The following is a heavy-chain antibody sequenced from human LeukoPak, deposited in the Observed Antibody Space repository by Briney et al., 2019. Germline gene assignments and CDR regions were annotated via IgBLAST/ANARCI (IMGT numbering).Heavy chain of an antibody. CDR3: TRHSRGWY. J-gene: IGHJ4*02. Sequence: PGGSLRLSCAASGFTFTNAWMSWVRQAPGKGLEWVGRIRSKTDGGTADYAAPVKGRFTISRDDSKNTLYLQMNSLKAEDTAVYYCTRHSRGWYWGQGTLVTVSS. CDR2: IRSKTDGGTA. D-gene: IGHD6-19*01. CDR1: GFTFTNAW. V-gene: IGHV3-15*01.